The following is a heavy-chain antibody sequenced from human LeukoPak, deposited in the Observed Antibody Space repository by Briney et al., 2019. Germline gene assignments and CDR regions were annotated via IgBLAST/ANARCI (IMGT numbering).Heavy chain of an antibody. CDR1: GFTFSSYW. CDR3: ARTTTIGTTWGMDV. J-gene: IGHJ6*02. V-gene: IGHV3-72*01. Sequence: GGSLRLSCAASGFTFSSYWMHWVRQAPGKGLEWVGRIRKKANSYSTEYAASVKGGFTISRDDSKNSVYLQLNSLKTEDTAVYYCARTTTIGTTWGMDVWGQGTTVTVS. D-gene: IGHD1-1*01. CDR2: IRKKANSYST.